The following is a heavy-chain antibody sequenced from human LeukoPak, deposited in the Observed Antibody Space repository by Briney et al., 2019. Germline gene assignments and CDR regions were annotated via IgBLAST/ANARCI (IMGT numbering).Heavy chain of an antibody. D-gene: IGHD5-18*01. CDR3: ARRGRGYSYGQGHLGAFDI. V-gene: IGHV5-51*01. J-gene: IGHJ3*02. Sequence: GESLKISCKGSGYSFTSYWIGWVRQMPGKGLEWMGIIYPGDSDTRYSPSFQGQVTISADKSISTAYLQWRSLKASDTAMYYCARRGRGYSYGQGHLGAFDIWGQGTMVTVSS. CDR1: GYSFTSYW. CDR2: IYPGDSDT.